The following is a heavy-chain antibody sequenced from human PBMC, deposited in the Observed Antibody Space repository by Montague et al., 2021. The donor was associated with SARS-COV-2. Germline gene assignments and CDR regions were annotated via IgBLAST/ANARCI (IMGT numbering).Heavy chain of an antibody. CDR2: IYYSGST. CDR3: ARQRRYQLPITIFGVVMADAFDI. D-gene: IGHD3-3*01. Sequence: SETLSLTCTVSGGSISSYYWGWIRQPPGKGLEWIGYIYYSGSTNYNPSXXSRVTISVDTSKNQFSLKLSSVAAADTAVYYCARQRRYQLPITIFGVVMADAFDIWGRGTMVTVSP. V-gene: IGHV4-59*08. CDR1: GGSISSYY. J-gene: IGHJ3*02.